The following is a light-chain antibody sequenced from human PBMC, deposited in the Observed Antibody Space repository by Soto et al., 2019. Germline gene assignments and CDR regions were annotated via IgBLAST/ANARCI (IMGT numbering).Light chain of an antibody. Sequence: QSVLTQPPSASGTPGQRVTISCSGSSSNIGSNTVNWYQQLPGTAPKLLIYSNNQRPSGVPDRFSGSKSGTSASLAISGLYFGLGADYSCQEWNESLKGFYFFGIGNKVTFL. J-gene: IGLJ1*01. V-gene: IGLV1-44*01. CDR3: QEWNESLKGFYF. CDR2: SNN. CDR1: SSNIGSNT.